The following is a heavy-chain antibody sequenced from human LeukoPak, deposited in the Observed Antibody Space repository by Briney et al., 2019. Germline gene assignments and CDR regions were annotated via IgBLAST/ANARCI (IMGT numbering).Heavy chain of an antibody. D-gene: IGHD2-2*01. J-gene: IGHJ4*02. CDR3: ARALGYCSSTSCYGDFDY. Sequence: PGGSLRLSCAASGFTFSSYEMNWVRQAPGKGLEWVSYISTSSNTIYYADSVKGRFTISRDNAKNSLYLQMNSLRAEDTAVYYCARALGYCSSTSCYGDFDYWGQGTLVTVSS. V-gene: IGHV3-48*01. CDR2: ISTSSNTI. CDR1: GFTFSSYE.